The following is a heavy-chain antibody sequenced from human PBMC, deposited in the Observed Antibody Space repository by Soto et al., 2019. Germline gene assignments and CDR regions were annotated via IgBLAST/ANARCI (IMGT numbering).Heavy chain of an antibody. D-gene: IGHD5-12*01. Sequence: VQLLESGGSLVQPGGCLTLSCAASGFPFSSYAMSWVRQTPEKGLEWVAGISGGGNDRYYADFVQGRFTFSRDNSRNILYLQMNSLGPDDTAIYFCARSLFMVAPDNEPFDYWGQGTLVTVSS. CDR3: ARSLFMVAPDNEPFDY. CDR1: GFPFSSYA. V-gene: IGHV3-23*01. CDR2: ISGGGNDR. J-gene: IGHJ4*02.